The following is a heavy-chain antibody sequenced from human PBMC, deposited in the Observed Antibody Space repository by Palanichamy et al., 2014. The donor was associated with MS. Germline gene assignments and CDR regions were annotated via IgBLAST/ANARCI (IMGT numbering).Heavy chain of an antibody. D-gene: IGHD3-16*02. V-gene: IGHV3-33*01. Sequence: QVQLVESGGGVVQPGRSLRLSCAASGFTFSSYGMHWVRQAPGKGLEWVAVIWYDGSNKYYADSVKGRFTISRDNSKNILNLQVNSLRAEDTAVYYCARGPRFLSYYYYMDVWGKGTTVTVSS. CDR2: IWYDGSNK. CDR1: GFTFSSYG. CDR3: ARGPRFLSYYYYMDV. J-gene: IGHJ6*03.